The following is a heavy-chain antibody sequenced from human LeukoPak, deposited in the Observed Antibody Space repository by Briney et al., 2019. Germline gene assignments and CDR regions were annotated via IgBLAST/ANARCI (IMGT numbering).Heavy chain of an antibody. CDR3: ARVWSYYDSKGKAFDI. CDR1: GGSFSGYY. D-gene: IGHD3-22*01. J-gene: IGHJ3*02. Sequence: PSETLSLTCAVYGGSFSGYYWSWIRQPPGKGLGWIGEINHSGSTNYNPSLKSRVTISVDTSKNQFSLKLSSVTAADTAVYYCARVWSYYDSKGKAFDIWGQGTMVTVSS. CDR2: INHSGST. V-gene: IGHV4-34*01.